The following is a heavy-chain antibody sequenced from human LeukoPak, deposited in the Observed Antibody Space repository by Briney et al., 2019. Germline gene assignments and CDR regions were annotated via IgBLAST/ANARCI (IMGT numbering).Heavy chain of an antibody. CDR3: VKGIYYDILTGANWFDP. J-gene: IGHJ5*02. CDR1: GFTFSTYA. D-gene: IGHD3-9*01. CDR2: ISSNGGNT. V-gene: IGHV3-64D*06. Sequence: GGSPRLSCSASGFTFSTYAMHWVRQAPGKGLEHVSAISSNGGNTYYADSVKGRFTISRDNSKNTLYLQMSSLRAEDTAVYYCVKGIYYDILTGANWFDPWGQGTLVTVSS.